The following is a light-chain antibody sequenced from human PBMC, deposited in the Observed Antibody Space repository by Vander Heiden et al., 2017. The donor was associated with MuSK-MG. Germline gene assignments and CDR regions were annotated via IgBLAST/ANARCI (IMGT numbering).Light chain of an antibody. CDR2: DAS. CDR3: QQRSNWPPFT. CDR1: QSVTSY. V-gene: IGKV3-11*01. J-gene: IGKJ3*01. Sequence: ATLSCSASQSVTSYFAWYQQKPGQATRLLIYDASNSYAGIPARFSGSGYGTDFTLTISSRVPEDFTVSYCQQRSNWPPFTFGHGTKVDIK.